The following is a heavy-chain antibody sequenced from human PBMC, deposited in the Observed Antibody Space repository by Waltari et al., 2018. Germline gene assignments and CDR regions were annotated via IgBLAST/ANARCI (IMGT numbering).Heavy chain of an antibody. CDR3: VRPGSTVTPRAFDI. CDR1: GGSISSSSN. Sequence: QLQLQESGPGLVNPSETLSLNCTSSGGSISSSSNWAWVRQAPGKGLEWVGTMYYSGATSNNPSLDSRLSMSIDTSKNLFSLKLSSVTATDTAVYFCVRPGSTVTPRAFDIWGQGIKVTVSS. J-gene: IGHJ3*02. V-gene: IGHV4-39*01. CDR2: MYYSGAT. D-gene: IGHD4-17*01.